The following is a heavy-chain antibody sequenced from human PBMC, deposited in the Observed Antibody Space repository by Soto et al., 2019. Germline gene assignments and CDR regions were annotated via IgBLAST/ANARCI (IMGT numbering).Heavy chain of an antibody. D-gene: IGHD4-17*01. J-gene: IGHJ3*02. CDR3: ARRKYDYGGAYDAFDI. Sequence: PGESLKISCNGPGYSFTSYWIGWVGQMPGKGLEWMGIIYPGDSDTRYSPSFQGQVTISADKSISTAYLQWSSLKASDTAMYYCARRKYDYGGAYDAFDIWGQGTMVTVSS. CDR1: GYSFTSYW. CDR2: IYPGDSDT. V-gene: IGHV5-51*01.